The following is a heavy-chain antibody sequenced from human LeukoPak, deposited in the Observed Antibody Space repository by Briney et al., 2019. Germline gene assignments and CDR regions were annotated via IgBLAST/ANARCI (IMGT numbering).Heavy chain of an antibody. Sequence: GGSLRLSCVASGFTISSYGINWVRQAPGKGLEWVSEISGSGGSTYNADPVKGRFTMSRDSSMNTLYLQLNSLRADDTAVYYCARDGVTTGKNDAFDIWGQGTMVTVSS. V-gene: IGHV3-23*01. CDR1: GFTISSYG. CDR3: ARDGVTTGKNDAFDI. CDR2: ISGSGGST. J-gene: IGHJ3*02. D-gene: IGHD4-17*01.